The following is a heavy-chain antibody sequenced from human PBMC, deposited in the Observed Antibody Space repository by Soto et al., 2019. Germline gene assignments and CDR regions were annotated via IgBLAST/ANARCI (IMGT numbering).Heavy chain of an antibody. CDR1: GFDFSKYN. J-gene: IGHJ6*02. V-gene: IGHV3-48*01. D-gene: IGHD1-1*01. CDR2: ISNTSRTK. CDR3: ARDGNRGYDMDV. Sequence: EVQVVESGGGLIQPGGSLRLSCAGPGFDFSKYNMDWVRQAPGKGLEWISYISNTSRTKFYADSVKGRFTISRDNARNSLFLEMNSLRGEDTAVYYCARDGNRGYDMDVWGQGTTVTVSS.